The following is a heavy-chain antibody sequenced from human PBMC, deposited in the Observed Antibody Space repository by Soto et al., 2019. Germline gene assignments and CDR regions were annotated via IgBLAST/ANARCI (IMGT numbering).Heavy chain of an antibody. D-gene: IGHD6-13*01. J-gene: IGHJ6*02. CDR3: ARGQYSSSWYYYYGMDV. CDR1: GGSFSGYY. Sequence: QVQLQQWGAGLLKPSETLSLTCAVYGGSFSGYYWSWIRQPPGKGLEWIGEINHSGSTNYNPSLKSLVTISVDTSKNQFSLKLSSVTAADTAVYYCARGQYSSSWYYYYGMDVWGQGTTVTVSS. V-gene: IGHV4-34*01. CDR2: INHSGST.